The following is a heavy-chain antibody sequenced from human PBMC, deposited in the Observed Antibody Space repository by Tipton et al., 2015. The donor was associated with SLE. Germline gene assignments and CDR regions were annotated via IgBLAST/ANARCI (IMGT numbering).Heavy chain of an antibody. CDR2: INHSGGT. J-gene: IGHJ3*02. V-gene: IGHV4-34*01. CDR1: GGSFSVYY. CDR3: ARGGGTGTTRPFDI. Sequence: TLSLTCAFYGGSFSVYYWTWIRQPPGRGLEWIGEINHSGGTNYNPSLKSRVTISVDTSKNQFSLKLSSVTAADTAVYYCARGGGTGTTRPFDIWGQGTMVTVSS. D-gene: IGHD1-7*01.